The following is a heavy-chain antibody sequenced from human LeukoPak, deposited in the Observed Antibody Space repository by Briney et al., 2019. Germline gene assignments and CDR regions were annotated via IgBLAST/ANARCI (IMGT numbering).Heavy chain of an antibody. CDR1: VGSISSYY. CDR2: IYYSGST. Sequence: SETLSLTCTVSVGSISSYYWSWIRQPPGKGLEWIGYIYYSGSTNYNPSLKGRVTISVDTSKNQFSLKLSSVTAADTAVYYCASTPRSSPYYYYMDVWGKGTTVTVSS. J-gene: IGHJ6*03. D-gene: IGHD6-13*01. V-gene: IGHV4-59*01. CDR3: ASTPRSSPYYYYMDV.